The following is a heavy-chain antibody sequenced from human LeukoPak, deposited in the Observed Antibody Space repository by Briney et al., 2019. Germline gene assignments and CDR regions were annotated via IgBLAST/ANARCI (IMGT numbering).Heavy chain of an antibody. CDR3: AKESRTVAYCTNGVCGAYYFDY. Sequence: GGSLRLSCAASGFTFSSYGMHWVRQAPGKGLEWVAVISYDGSNKYYADSVKGRFTISRDNSKNTLYLQMNSLRAEDTAVYYCAKESRTVAYCTNGVCGAYYFDYWGQGTLVTVSS. V-gene: IGHV3-30*18. D-gene: IGHD2-8*01. CDR2: ISYDGSNK. J-gene: IGHJ4*02. CDR1: GFTFSSYG.